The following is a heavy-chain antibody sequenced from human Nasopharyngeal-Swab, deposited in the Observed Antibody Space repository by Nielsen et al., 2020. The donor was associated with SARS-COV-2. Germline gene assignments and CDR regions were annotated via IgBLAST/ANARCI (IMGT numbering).Heavy chain of an antibody. V-gene: IGHV3-30*04. CDR2: ISYDGSNK. CDR1: GFTFSSYA. D-gene: IGHD1-1*01. Sequence: GESLKISCAASGFTFSSYAMHWVRQAPGKGLEWVAVISYDGSNKYYAASVKGRFTISRDNSKNTLYLQMNSLRAEDTAVYYCAGKLEPYEEFDYWGQGTLVTVSS. J-gene: IGHJ4*02. CDR3: AGKLEPYEEFDY.